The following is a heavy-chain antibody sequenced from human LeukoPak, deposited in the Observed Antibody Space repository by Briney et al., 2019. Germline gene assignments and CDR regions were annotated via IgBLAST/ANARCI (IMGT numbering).Heavy chain of an antibody. V-gene: IGHV4-39*01. CDR3: ARQTGSGLFILP. CDR2: FYYSGNT. CDR1: GVSICSRNSY. Sequence: SETLSVTWTVSGVSICSRNSYWGWIRQPPGTGLEWIGSFYYSGNTFYNASLKSQVSISIDTSKNQFSLRLTSVTAADTAVYFCARQTGSGLFILPGGQGTLVTASS. J-gene: IGHJ4*02. D-gene: IGHD3/OR15-3a*01.